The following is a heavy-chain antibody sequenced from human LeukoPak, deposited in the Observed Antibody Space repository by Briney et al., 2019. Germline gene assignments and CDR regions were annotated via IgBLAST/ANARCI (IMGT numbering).Heavy chain of an antibody. CDR3: TKCNLGGGNCYRSGMDV. V-gene: IGHV3-30*18. CDR2: ISYDGNNK. J-gene: IGHJ6*02. CDR1: GFTFNNHG. Sequence: PGRSLRLSCAASGFTFNNHGMHWVRQAPGKGLEWVAVISYDGNNKYYAESVKGRFTISRDNSKNTLYLQMDSLRPEDTAVYYCTKCNLGGGNCYRSGMDVWGQGTTVTVSS. D-gene: IGHD2-15*01.